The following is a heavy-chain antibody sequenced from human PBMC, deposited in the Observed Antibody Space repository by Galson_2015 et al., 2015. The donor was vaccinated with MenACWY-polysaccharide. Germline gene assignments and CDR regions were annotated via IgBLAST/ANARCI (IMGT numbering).Heavy chain of an antibody. CDR2: IYSGGAT. CDR1: DFFVNEHV. V-gene: IGHV3-53*01. CDR3: AREVNWAYDC. D-gene: IGHD3-16*01. J-gene: IGHJ4*02. Sequence: SLRLSCAASDFFVNEHVMGWVRQVPGRGLEYVADIYSGGATYYRDSVRGRFTISTENSKNTLYLQMNNLRVDDTAIYYCAREVNWAYDCWGMGVLVTVSS.